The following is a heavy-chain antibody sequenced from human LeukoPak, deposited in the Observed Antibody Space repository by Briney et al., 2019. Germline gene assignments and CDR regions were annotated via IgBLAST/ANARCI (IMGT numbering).Heavy chain of an antibody. Sequence: SVSVSCKASGGTFSSYTISWVRQAPGRGREWMGRIIPIIDRENYAQKVQGRVTITAHKTTSTAYMELCSLRSEDTAVYYCARVPYSYGYKDYWGQGTLVTVSS. V-gene: IGHV1-69*02. CDR3: ARVPYSYGYKDY. CDR2: IIPIIDRE. J-gene: IGHJ4*02. CDR1: GGTFSSYT. D-gene: IGHD5-18*01.